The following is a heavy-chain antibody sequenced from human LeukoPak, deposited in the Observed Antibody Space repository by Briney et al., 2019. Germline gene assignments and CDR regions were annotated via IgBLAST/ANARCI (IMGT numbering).Heavy chain of an antibody. CDR3: ARAHSGSYSGDRY. D-gene: IGHD1-26*01. V-gene: IGHV3-21*01. Sequence: GGSLRLSCAASGFTFSSYSMTWVRQAPGKGLEGVSSISSSSSYIYYADSVKGRFTISRDNAKNSLYLQMNSLRAEDTAVYYCARAHSGSYSGDRYWGQGTLVTVSS. CDR1: GFTFSSYS. CDR2: ISSSSSYI. J-gene: IGHJ4*02.